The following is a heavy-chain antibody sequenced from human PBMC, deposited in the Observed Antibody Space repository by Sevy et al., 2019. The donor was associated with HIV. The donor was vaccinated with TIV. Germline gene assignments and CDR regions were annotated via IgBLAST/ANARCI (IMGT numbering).Heavy chain of an antibody. CDR1: GYTFTSYD. D-gene: IGHD1-1*01. J-gene: IGHJ6*02. CDR3: ARGLGSGTGTLYGLDV. V-gene: IGHV1-8*01. CDR2: MNPNSGTT. Sequence: ASVKVSCEASGYTFTSYDINWVRQATGQGLEWMGWMNPNSGTTGYAQKFQGRFTMTRNTSMGTAYMELSSLRSEDTAVYYCARGLGSGTGTLYGLDVWGQGTTVTVSS.